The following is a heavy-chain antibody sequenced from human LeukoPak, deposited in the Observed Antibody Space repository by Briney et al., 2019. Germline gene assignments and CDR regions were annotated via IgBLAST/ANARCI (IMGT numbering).Heavy chain of an antibody. D-gene: IGHD5-12*01. Sequence: SETLSLTCTVSGGSISSYYWSWIRQPPGKGLEWIGYIYYSGSTNYNPSLKSRVTISVDTSKNQFSLKLSSVTAADTAVYYCARAGSVTTIPFDYWGQGTLVTVSS. CDR2: IYYSGST. V-gene: IGHV4-59*12. CDR1: GGSISSYY. J-gene: IGHJ4*02. CDR3: ARAGSVTTIPFDY.